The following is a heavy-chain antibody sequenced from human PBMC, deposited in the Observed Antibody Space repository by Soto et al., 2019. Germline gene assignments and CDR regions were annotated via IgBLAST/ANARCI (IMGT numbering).Heavy chain of an antibody. Sequence: EVQLLESGGGLVQPGGSLRLSCAASGFTFSSYAMNWVRQAPGKGLEWVSAITGSGGSTFYADSVKGRFTISRDNSKNTLFLQMNSLGAEDTAVFFCVKSHDRSETYYLHDAFDIWGQGTMVTVSS. CDR3: VKSHDRSETYYLHDAFDI. J-gene: IGHJ3*02. D-gene: IGHD1-26*01. CDR1: GFTFSSYA. CDR2: ITGSGGST. V-gene: IGHV3-23*01.